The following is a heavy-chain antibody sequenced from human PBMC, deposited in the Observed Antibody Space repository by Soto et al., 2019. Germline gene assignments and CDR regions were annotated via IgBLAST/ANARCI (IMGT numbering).Heavy chain of an antibody. Sequence: SETLSLTCTVSGGSISSYYWSWIRQAPGKGLEWIGYIYNSGTTNYSPSLKSRVTISMDASKNQFSLQLSSVTAADTAVYYCARDRDDFWSGSYYYYGMDVWGQGTTVTVSS. CDR1: GGSISSYY. CDR2: IYNSGTT. J-gene: IGHJ6*02. D-gene: IGHD3-3*01. V-gene: IGHV4-59*01. CDR3: ARDRDDFWSGSYYYYGMDV.